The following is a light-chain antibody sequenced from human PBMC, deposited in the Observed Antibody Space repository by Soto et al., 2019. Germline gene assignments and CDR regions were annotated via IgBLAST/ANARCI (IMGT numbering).Light chain of an antibody. J-gene: IGKJ2*01. V-gene: IGKV3-20*01. CDR3: QQFGNPLTYT. CDR1: QSVSSSY. CDR2: RTS. Sequence: EIVLTQSPGTLSLSPGERATLSCRASQSVSSSYLAWYQQRPGQAPRLLMYRTSTRATGIPDRFSGSGSGTDFTLNISRLEPEDFAVYYCQQFGNPLTYTFGQGTKLEIK.